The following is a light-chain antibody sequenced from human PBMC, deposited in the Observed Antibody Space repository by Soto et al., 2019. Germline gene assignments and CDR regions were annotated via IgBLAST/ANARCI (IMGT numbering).Light chain of an antibody. Sequence: QSVLTQPRSVSGSPGQSVTISCTGTSSDVGGYNYVSWYQQHPGKAPKLMIYDVSKRPSGVPDRFSGSKSGNTASLTISGLQAEDEADYYCCSYAGSYVFGGGTKLTVL. CDR3: CSYAGSYV. CDR1: SSDVGGYNY. J-gene: IGLJ3*02. CDR2: DVS. V-gene: IGLV2-11*01.